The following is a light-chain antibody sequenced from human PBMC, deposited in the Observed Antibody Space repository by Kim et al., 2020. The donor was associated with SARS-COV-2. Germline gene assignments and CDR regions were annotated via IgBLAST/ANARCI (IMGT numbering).Light chain of an antibody. CDR3: SSYTSSSTLVV. J-gene: IGLJ2*01. CDR1: SSDVGGYNY. CDR2: DVS. Sequence: SITISCSGTSSDVGGYNYVSWYQQHPGKAPKLMIYDVSNRPSGVSNRFSGSKSANTASLTISGLQAEDEADYYCSSYTSSSTLVVFGGGTQLTVL. V-gene: IGLV2-14*03.